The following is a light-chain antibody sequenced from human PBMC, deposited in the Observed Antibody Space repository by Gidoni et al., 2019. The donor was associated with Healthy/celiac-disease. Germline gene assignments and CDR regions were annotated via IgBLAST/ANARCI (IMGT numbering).Light chain of an antibody. CDR3: QQYGSAPRT. CDR1: QSVSSSY. CDR2: GAS. V-gene: IGKV3-20*01. Sequence: EIVFPQSPGTLSLSPGERATLSCRASQSVSSSYLAWYQQKPGQAPRLLIYGASSRATGIPDRVSGSGAGTDFTLTISRLEPEDFAVYYCQQYGSAPRTFGQGTKVEIK. J-gene: IGKJ1*01.